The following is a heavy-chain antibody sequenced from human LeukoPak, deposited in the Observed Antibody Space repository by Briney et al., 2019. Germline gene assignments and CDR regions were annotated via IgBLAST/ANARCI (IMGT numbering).Heavy chain of an antibody. CDR2: IYTSGST. CDR1: GGSISSGSYY. V-gene: IGHV4-61*02. J-gene: IGHJ6*03. CDR3: AREYSSPKISDPVISYYYMDV. Sequence: SETLSLTCTVSGGSISSGSYYWSWIRQPAGKGLEWIGRIYTSGSTNYNPSLKSRVTMSVDTSKNQFSLKLSSVTAADTAVYYCAREYSSPKISDPVISYYYMDVWGKGTTVTVSS. D-gene: IGHD6-13*01.